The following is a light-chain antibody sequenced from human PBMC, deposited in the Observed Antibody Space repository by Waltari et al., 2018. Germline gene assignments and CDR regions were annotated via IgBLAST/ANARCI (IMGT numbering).Light chain of an antibody. J-gene: IGKJ1*01. CDR3: QHYLRLPAT. CDR1: QSVSRA. Sequence: EIVLTQSPGTLSLSPGERPTLSCRASQSVSRAVAWYQQKPGQAPRPLIYGASNRATGIPDRFSGSGSGTDFSLTISSLEPEDFAVYYCQHYLRLPATFGQGTKVEIK. CDR2: GAS. V-gene: IGKV3-20*01.